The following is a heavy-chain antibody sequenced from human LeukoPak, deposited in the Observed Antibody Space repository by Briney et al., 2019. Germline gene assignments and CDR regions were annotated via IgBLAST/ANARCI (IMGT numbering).Heavy chain of an antibody. CDR3: ARTTIGGMDV. J-gene: IGHJ6*02. Sequence: SETPSLTCTVSGGSISSYYWSWIRQPPGKGLEWIGYIYYSGSANYNPSLKSRVTISVDTSKNQFSLKLSSVTAADTAVYYCARTTIGGMDVWGQGTTVTVSS. D-gene: IGHD4-17*01. CDR2: IYYSGSA. V-gene: IGHV4-59*01. CDR1: GGSISSYY.